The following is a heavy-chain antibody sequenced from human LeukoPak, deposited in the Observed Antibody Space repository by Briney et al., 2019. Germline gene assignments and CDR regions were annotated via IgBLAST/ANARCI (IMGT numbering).Heavy chain of an antibody. CDR1: GLTFSSYA. D-gene: IGHD3-22*01. J-gene: IGHJ4*02. V-gene: IGHV3-23*01. CDR3: AKYYYDSSGYYSPFGY. CDR2: ISGSGGST. Sequence: GGSLRLSCAASGLTFSSYAMSWVRQAPGKGLEWVSAISGSGGSTYYADSVKGRFSISRDNSKNTLYLQMNSLRAEDTAVYYCAKYYYDSSGYYSPFGYWGQGTLVTVSS.